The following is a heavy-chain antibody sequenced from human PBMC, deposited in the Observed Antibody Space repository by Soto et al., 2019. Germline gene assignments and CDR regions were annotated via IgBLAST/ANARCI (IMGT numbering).Heavy chain of an antibody. CDR3: ARGTVTSGRWFGP. CDR2: ISTFNGNT. J-gene: IGHJ5*02. Sequence: QVHLVQSGTEVKEPGASVKVSCKASASTFTGYTINWVRQAPGQGLEWMGWISTFNGNTKYAGNFESRVTMTTIASTTTAYVEMPSLTFDGTAVYFCARGTVTSGRWFGPGGQGTLVSVSS. V-gene: IGHV1-18*04. CDR1: ASTFTGYT. D-gene: IGHD4-17*01.